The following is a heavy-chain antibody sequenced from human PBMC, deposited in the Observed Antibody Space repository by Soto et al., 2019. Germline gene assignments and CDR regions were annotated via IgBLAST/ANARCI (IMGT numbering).Heavy chain of an antibody. CDR2: THHSGTT. J-gene: IGHJ4*02. CDR3: AREGSGSSFFDY. D-gene: IGHD3-10*01. CDR1: GGSISSSNW. Sequence: LRETLSLTCAVSGGSISSSNWWSWVRQPPGKGLEWIGETHHSGTTNYNPSLKSRVTISVDKSKNQFSLKLSSVTAADTALYYCAREGSGSSFFDYWGQGTLVTVSS. V-gene: IGHV4-4*02.